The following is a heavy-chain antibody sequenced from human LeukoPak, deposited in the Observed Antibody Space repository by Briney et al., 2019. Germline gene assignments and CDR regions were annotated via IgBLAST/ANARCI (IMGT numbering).Heavy chain of an antibody. CDR1: GYIFSNYW. J-gene: IGHJ4*02. CDR3: ARQTTVTTQSDY. Sequence: GESLKISCEGSGYIFSNYWICWVRQMPGKGLEWMGRIDPIDSYTNYSPSFQGHVTFSVDKSINTAYLKWSSLKASDTAMYYCARQTTVTTQSDYWGQGTLVTVSS. V-gene: IGHV5-10-1*01. D-gene: IGHD4-17*01. CDR2: IDPIDSYT.